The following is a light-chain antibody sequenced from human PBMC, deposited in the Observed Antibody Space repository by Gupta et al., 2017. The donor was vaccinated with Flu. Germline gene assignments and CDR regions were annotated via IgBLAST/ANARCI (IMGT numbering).Light chain of an antibody. Sequence: EIVLTQSPATLSLSPGERATLSCRASQSVSSYLAWYQQKPGQAPRLLIYDASNRATGIPARFSGSGSGKDFTLTISSREPEDFAVYYCQQRSNWPPYTFDQGTKLEIK. J-gene: IGKJ2*01. V-gene: IGKV3-11*01. CDR1: QSVSSY. CDR2: DAS. CDR3: QQRSNWPPYT.